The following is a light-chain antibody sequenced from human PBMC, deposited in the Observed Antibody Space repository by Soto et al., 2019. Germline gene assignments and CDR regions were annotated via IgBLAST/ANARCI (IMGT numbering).Light chain of an antibody. CDR3: QQLNSYPLT. J-gene: IGKJ4*01. Sequence: DIHFTQSPSFLSASVVYRVTITCRASQGISSYLAWYQQKPGKAPKLLIYAASTLQSGVPSRFSGSGSGTEFTLTISSLQPEDFATYYSQQLNSYPLTFGGGTKVEIX. CDR1: QGISSY. V-gene: IGKV1-9*01. CDR2: AAS.